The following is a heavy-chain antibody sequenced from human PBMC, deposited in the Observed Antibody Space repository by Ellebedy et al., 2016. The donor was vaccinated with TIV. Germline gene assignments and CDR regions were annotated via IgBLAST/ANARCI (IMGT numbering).Heavy chain of an antibody. CDR3: VRDRVRPDSLDL. J-gene: IGHJ3*01. CDR2: VNGDESTT. D-gene: IGHD3-3*01. Sequence: GESLKISCETSGFNFRSYWMHWVRQAPGKGPAWVSHVNGDESTTVYADSVKCRFTISKDIAKSTLFLHMNSLRAEDTAVYYCVRDRVRPDSLDLWGRGTMVIVSS. CDR1: GFNFRSYW. V-gene: IGHV3-74*01.